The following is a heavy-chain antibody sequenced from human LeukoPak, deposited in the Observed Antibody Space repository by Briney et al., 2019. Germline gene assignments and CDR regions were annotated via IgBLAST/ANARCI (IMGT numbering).Heavy chain of an antibody. Sequence: PGGSLRLSCAASGFTFSSYAMNWVRQAPGKGLEWVSCISSGSEYRFYADSVKGRFTISRDNAKNSLYLQMNSLRAEDTAVYYCARARAETYYYGVDVWGQGTTVTVSS. J-gene: IGHJ6*02. CDR1: GFTFSSYA. CDR3: ARARAETYYYGVDV. CDR2: ISSGSEYR. V-gene: IGHV3-21*01.